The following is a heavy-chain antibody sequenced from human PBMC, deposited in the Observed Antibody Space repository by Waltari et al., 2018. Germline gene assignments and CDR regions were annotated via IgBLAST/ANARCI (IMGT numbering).Heavy chain of an antibody. CDR3: ARDLVVGSGDY. CDR1: GYSFTTTW. V-gene: IGHV1-2*02. J-gene: IGHJ4*02. CDR2: INPNSGGT. D-gene: IGHD1-26*01. Sequence: VQVVQSGAEVKKPGESLKISCEGSGYSFTTTWIGWVRQRPGNGLEWMGWINPNSGGTNYAQNFQGRVTITRDTSIRTAYMELSRLRSDDTAMYYCARDLVVGSGDYWGQGTLVTVSS.